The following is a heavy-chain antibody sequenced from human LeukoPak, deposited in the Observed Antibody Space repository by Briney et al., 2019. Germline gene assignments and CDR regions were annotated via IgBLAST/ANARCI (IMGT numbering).Heavy chain of an antibody. CDR2: IYPGDSDT. J-gene: IGHJ4*02. V-gene: IGHV5-51*01. CDR3: ARPKYTYSSSWALDY. Sequence: GESLKISCKGSGYSFTSYWIGWVRQMPGKGLEWMGIIYPGDSDTRYSPSFQGQVTISADKSISTAYLQWSSLKASDTAMHYCARPKYTYSSSWALDYWGQGTLVTVSS. D-gene: IGHD6-13*01. CDR1: GYSFTSYW.